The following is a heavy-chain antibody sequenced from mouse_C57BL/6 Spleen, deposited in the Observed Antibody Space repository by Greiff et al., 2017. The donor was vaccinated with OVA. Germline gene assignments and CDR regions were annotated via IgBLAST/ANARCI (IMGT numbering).Heavy chain of an antibody. CDR3: ARHRASITTVVAFDY. V-gene: IGHV5-6*01. Sequence: VQLKESGGDLVKPGGSLKLSCAASGFTFSSYGMSWVRQTPDKRLEWVATISSGGSYTYYPDSVKGRFTISRDNAKNTLYLQMSSLKSEDTAMYYCARHRASITTVVAFDYWGQGTTLTVSS. CDR1: GFTFSSYG. D-gene: IGHD1-1*01. J-gene: IGHJ2*01. CDR2: ISSGGSYT.